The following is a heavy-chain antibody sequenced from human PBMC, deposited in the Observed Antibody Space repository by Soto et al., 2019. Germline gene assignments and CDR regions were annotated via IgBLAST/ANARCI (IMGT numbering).Heavy chain of an antibody. J-gene: IGHJ6*03. D-gene: IGHD6-19*01. Sequence: LETLCLPCTVSGGSISSHDWTWIRQPPGKGLEWLGYISDSGNTNYNPSLKSRVAMSIDTSKRQLSLNLWSLTAADTAVYYCVRGNSGWSPYRSRLFHFYYMDVWGKGTTVTVSS. CDR3: VRGNSGWSPYRSRLFHFYYMDV. CDR2: ISDSGNT. CDR1: GGSISSHD. V-gene: IGHV4-59*08.